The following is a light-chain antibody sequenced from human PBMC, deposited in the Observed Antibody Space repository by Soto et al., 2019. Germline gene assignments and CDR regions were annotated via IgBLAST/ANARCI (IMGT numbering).Light chain of an antibody. CDR2: AAS. Sequence: DIPLTQSPSFLSASVGDRVTITCRASQGISSYLAWYQQKPGKAPQLLIYAASTLQSGVPSRFSGSGSGTEFTLTISSRQPEDFATYYCQQLNSYPRTFGQGTKVDI. J-gene: IGKJ1*01. CDR3: QQLNSYPRT. CDR1: QGISSY. V-gene: IGKV1-9*01.